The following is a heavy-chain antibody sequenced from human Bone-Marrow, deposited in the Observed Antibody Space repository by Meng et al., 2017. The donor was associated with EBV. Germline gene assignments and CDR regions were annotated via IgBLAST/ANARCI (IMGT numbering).Heavy chain of an antibody. J-gene: IGHJ4*02. CDR3: ARELPSGVAAAAPDY. V-gene: IGHV1-18*01. CDR1: GYTFTSYG. D-gene: IGHD6-13*01. Sequence: QVRPGRSGAEGKKPGASVKVSCKASGYTFTSYGISWGRQAPGQGLEWMGWISAYNGNTNYAQKLQGRVTMTTDTSTSTAYMELRSLRSDDTAVYYCARELPSGVAAAAPDYWGQGTLVTVSS. CDR2: ISAYNGNT.